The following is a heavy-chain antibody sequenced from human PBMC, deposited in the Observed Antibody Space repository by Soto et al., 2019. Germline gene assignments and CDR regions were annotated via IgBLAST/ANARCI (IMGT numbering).Heavy chain of an antibody. CDR3: ARAWDHNYDRGGPLKAFDM. CDR2: ISYDGSDI. V-gene: IGHV3-30-3*01. CDR1: AFTFRSYS. Sequence: PGGSLRLSCAASAFTFRSYSMHWVRQTPGKGLDWVAVISYDGSDIYYADSVKGRFTISRDNSKNTLYLQMNSLRAEDTAMYYCARAWDHNYDRGGPLKAFDMCGQGTLVTV. J-gene: IGHJ3*02. D-gene: IGHD3-22*01.